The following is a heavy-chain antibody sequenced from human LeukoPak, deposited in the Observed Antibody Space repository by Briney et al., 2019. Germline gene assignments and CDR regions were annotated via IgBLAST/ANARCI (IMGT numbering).Heavy chain of an antibody. V-gene: IGHV4-30-4*08. CDR3: ARGGLWVLNWFDP. Sequence: PSQTLSLTCTVSGGSISSGDYYWSWIRQPPGKGLEWIGEINHSGSTNYNPSLKSRVTISVDTSKNQFSLKLSSVTAADTAVYYCARGGLWVLNWFDPWGQGTLVTVSS. J-gene: IGHJ5*02. CDR1: GGSISSGDYY. CDR2: INHSGST. D-gene: IGHD2-21*01.